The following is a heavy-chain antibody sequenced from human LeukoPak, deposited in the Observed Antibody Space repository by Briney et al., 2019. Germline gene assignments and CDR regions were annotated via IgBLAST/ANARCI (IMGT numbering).Heavy chain of an antibody. CDR2: ITGSSSDT. Sequence: GGSLRLSCAASGFRFSHNSMTWVRQAPGEGLEGVSTITGSSSDTYYADFAKGRFTISRDNSKNTLYLQMNSLRAEDTAVYYCAKDSFRPITMIVVVIDYYGMDVWGQGTTVTVSS. V-gene: IGHV3-23*01. D-gene: IGHD3-22*01. CDR1: GFRFSHNS. J-gene: IGHJ6*02. CDR3: AKDSFRPITMIVVVIDYYGMDV.